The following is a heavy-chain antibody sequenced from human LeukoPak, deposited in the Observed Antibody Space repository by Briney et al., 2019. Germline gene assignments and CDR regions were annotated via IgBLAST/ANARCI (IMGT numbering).Heavy chain of an antibody. Sequence: ASVKVSCKASGYTFNTYGITWVRQAPGQGLEWMGWINPNSGGTNYAQKFQGRVTMTRDTSISTAYMELSRLRSDDTAVYYCARGSIYYYYMDVWGKGTTVTISS. CDR2: INPNSGGT. CDR3: ARGSIYYYYMDV. V-gene: IGHV1-2*02. J-gene: IGHJ6*03. D-gene: IGHD2-21*01. CDR1: GYTFNTYG.